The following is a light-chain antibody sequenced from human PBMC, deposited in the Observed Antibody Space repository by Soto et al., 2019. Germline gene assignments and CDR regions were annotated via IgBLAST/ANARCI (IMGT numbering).Light chain of an antibody. Sequence: DVQMTQSPSSLSASVGDRVTITCRASQSISTYLNWYQKKPGKAPNLLIYDASRLQSGVPSRFSGSGSGTDFTLTISSLQPEDFVIYYCQQSYGTPITFGQGTRLEIK. J-gene: IGKJ5*01. CDR1: QSISTY. V-gene: IGKV1-39*01. CDR2: DAS. CDR3: QQSYGTPIT.